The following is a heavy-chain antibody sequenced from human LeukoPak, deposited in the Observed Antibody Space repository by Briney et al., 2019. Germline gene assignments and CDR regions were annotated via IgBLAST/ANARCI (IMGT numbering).Heavy chain of an antibody. D-gene: IGHD5-18*01. J-gene: IGHJ4*02. V-gene: IGHV1-46*01. Sequence: ASVKVSCKASGYTFTSNYIHWVRQAPGQGLEWMGMIYPRDGSTSYAQKFQGRVTVTRDTSTSTVYMELSSLRSEDTAVYYCARALSYGLDRDYWGQGTLVTVSS. CDR2: IYPRDGST. CDR1: GYTFTSNY. CDR3: ARALSYGLDRDY.